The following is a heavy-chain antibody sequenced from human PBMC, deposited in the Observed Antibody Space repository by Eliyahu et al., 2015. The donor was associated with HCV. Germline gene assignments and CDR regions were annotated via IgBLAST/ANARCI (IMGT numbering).Heavy chain of an antibody. V-gene: IGHV1-69*04. CDR3: ARDDISVRPKTSRQDGGTYYYGMDV. J-gene: IGHJ6*02. CDR1: GGTFSSYX. CDR2: IIPILGIX. Sequence: QVQLVQSGAEVKKPGSSVKVSCKASGGTFSSYXISWXXXAPGQGREWMGRIIPILGIXNYAQKFXGRVTITADKSTSTAYMELSSLRSEDTAVYYCARDDISVRPKTSRQDGGTYYYGMDVWGQGTTVTVSS. D-gene: IGHD3-10*02.